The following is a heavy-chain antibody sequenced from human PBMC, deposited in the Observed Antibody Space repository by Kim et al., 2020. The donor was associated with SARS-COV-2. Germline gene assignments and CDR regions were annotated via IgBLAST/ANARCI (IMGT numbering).Heavy chain of an antibody. CDR2: IYYSGST. Sequence: SETLSLTCTVSGGSISSSSYYWGWIRQPPGKGLEWIGSIYYSGSTYYNPSLKSRVTISVDTSKNQFSLKLSSVTAADTAVYYCARVLGIGPAFDIWGQGTMVTVSS. CDR3: ARVLGIGPAFDI. J-gene: IGHJ3*02. V-gene: IGHV4-39*07. CDR1: GGSISSSSYY. D-gene: IGHD2-2*03.